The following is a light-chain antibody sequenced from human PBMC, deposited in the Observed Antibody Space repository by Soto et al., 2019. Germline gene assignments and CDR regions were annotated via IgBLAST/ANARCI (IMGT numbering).Light chain of an antibody. CDR3: GADHGSGSNFVYV. V-gene: IGLV9-49*01. J-gene: IGLJ1*01. CDR2: VGTGGIVG. CDR1: SGYSNYK. Sequence: QSVLTQPPSASASLGASVTLTCTLSSGYSNYKVDWYQQRPGKGPRFVMRVGTGGIVGSKGDGIPDRFSVLGSGLNRYLTIKNIQEEDESDYHCGADHGSGSNFVYVFGTGTKFTVL.